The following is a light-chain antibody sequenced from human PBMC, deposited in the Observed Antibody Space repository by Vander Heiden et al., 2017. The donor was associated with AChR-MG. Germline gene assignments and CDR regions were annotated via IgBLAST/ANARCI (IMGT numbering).Light chain of an antibody. J-gene: IGKJ5*01. CDR3: MQPLQIV. CDR2: LGS. V-gene: IGKV2-28*01. Sequence: DIVMTQSPLSLPVTPGEAASISCRSSQSLLHSNGYNYLDWYLQKPGQSPQLLIYLGSNRASGVPDRFSGSGSGTDFTLKSSRVEAEDVGVYYYMQPLQIVFGQGTRLEIK. CDR1: QSLLHSNGYNY.